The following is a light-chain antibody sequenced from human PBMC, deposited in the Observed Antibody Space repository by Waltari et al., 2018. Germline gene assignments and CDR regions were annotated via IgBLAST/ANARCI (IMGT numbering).Light chain of an antibody. CDR1: RSNIGDNY. V-gene: IGLV1-47*01. CDR2: KNK. Sequence: QSVLTQPPSASGSPGQTVTISCSGTRSNIGDNYVYWYQQVPPTAPRLLIYKNKQRPSGVTDRFAGSKSGTSATLAISALRSEDAATYYCTAWDDSLSSMIFGGGTKVTVL. CDR3: TAWDDSLSSMI. J-gene: IGLJ2*01.